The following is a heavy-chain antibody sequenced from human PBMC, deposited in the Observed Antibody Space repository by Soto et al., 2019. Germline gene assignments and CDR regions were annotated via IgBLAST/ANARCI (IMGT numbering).Heavy chain of an antibody. D-gene: IGHD2-21*02. CDR2: IHSDGSTT. V-gene: IGHV3-74*01. CDR1: SLW. Sequence: SLWMHWVRQAPGQGLVWVSHIHSDGSTTTYADSVKGRFTISRDNAKNTLYLQMNSLRAEDTAVYYCVRGDKGGFDLWGQGTTVTVSS. CDR3: VRGDKGGFDL. J-gene: IGHJ3*01.